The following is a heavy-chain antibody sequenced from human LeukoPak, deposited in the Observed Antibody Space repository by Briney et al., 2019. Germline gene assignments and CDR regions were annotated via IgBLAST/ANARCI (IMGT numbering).Heavy chain of an antibody. Sequence: GASVKVSCKASGYTFTWYYMHWVRQAPGQGLEWMGWINPNSGGTNYAQKFQGRVTMTRDTSISTAYMELNSLRSDDTAVYYCARVPGYSGYDLAWDYWGQGTLVTVSS. CDR3: ARVPGYSGYDLAWDY. CDR1: GYTFTWYY. CDR2: INPNSGGT. V-gene: IGHV1-2*02. D-gene: IGHD5-12*01. J-gene: IGHJ4*02.